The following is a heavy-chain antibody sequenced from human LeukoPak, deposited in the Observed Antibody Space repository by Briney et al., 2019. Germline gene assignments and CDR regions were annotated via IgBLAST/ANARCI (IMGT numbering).Heavy chain of an antibody. CDR3: ARHGIEVSGKYYFDL. CDR2: LSIDGST. CDR1: EFIVSGYY. Sequence: GGSLRLSCAASEFIVSGYYMSWVPQVPGQGLEWVSILSIDGSTQYIGSVKGRFSISSDNSKNTLYLQMNSLRVDDTAMYYCARHGIEVSGKYYFDLWGQGALVTVSS. J-gene: IGHJ4*02. D-gene: IGHD6-19*01. V-gene: IGHV3-53*01.